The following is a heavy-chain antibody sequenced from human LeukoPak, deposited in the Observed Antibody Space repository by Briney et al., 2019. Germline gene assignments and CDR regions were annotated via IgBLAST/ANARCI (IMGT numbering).Heavy chain of an antibody. Sequence: SPTLSLTCRDYGGSISSYYWGWIRHTPRKGRGGKRIIYYSGSTDYNPSLKSRATISVDTSKNQFSLKLSSLTAADTAVYYCARGEWSGLKDGFNIWGPGTMVTVSS. V-gene: IGHV4-59*01. D-gene: IGHD3-3*01. J-gene: IGHJ3*02. CDR1: GGSISSYY. CDR3: ARGEWSGLKDGFNI. CDR2: IYYSGST.